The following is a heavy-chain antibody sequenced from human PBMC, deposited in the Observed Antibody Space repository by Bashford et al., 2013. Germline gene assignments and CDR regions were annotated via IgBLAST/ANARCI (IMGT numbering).Heavy chain of an antibody. V-gene: IGHV1-24*01. CDR2: FDPEDGET. J-gene: IGHJ4*02. Sequence: VASVKVSCKVSGYTLTELSMHWVRQAPGKGLEWMGGFDPEDGETIYAQKFQGRVTMTRDTSISTAYMELSRLRSDDTAVYYCARVDSTLYDYGLGGCYWGQGPWSPSPQ. D-gene: IGHD3-16*01. CDR3: ARVDSTLYDYGLGGCY. CDR1: GYTLTELS.